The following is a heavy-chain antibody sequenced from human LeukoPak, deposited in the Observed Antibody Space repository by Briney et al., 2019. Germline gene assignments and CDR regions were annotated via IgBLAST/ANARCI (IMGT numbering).Heavy chain of an antibody. CDR2: TRNKANSYTT. V-gene: IGHV3-72*01. D-gene: IGHD1-26*01. CDR1: GFTFSDHY. CDR3: ARDRGGSYYDY. J-gene: IGHJ4*02. Sequence: GGSLRLSRAASGFTFSDHYMDWVRQAPGKGLEWVGRTRNKANSYTTEYAASVKGRFTISRDDSKNLLYLQMNSLKTEDTAVYYCARDRGGSYYDYWGQGTLVTVSS.